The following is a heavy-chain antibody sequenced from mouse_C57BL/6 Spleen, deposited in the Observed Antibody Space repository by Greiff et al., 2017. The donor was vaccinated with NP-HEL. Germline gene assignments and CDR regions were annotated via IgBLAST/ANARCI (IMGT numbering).Heavy chain of an antibody. CDR2: IWRGGST. V-gene: IGHV2-5*01. CDR3: AKDDYDPWFAY. CDR1: GFSLTSYG. D-gene: IGHD2-4*01. J-gene: IGHJ3*01. Sequence: QVQLQQSGPGLVQPSQSLSITCTVSGFSLTSYGVHWVRQSPGKGLEWLGVIWRGGSTDYNAAFMSRLGITKDNSKSQVFFKMNSLQADDTAIYYCAKDDYDPWFAYWGQGTLVTVSA.